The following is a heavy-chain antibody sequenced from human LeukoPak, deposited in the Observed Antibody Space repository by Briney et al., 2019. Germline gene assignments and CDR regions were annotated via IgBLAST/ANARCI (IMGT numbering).Heavy chain of an antibody. Sequence: GGSLRLSCAASGFTFSSYAMSWVRQAPGKGLEWVSAISGSGGSTYYADSVKGRFTISRDNSKNTLYLQMNSLRAEDTAVYYCITDQVLVVGQWLSGLPYWGQGTLVTVSS. V-gene: IGHV3-23*01. J-gene: IGHJ4*02. CDR2: ISGSGGST. CDR3: ITDQVLVVGQWLSGLPY. CDR1: GFTFSSYA. D-gene: IGHD6-19*01.